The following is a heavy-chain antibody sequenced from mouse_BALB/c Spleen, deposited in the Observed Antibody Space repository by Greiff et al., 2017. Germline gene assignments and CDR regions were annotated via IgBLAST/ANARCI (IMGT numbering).Heavy chain of an antibody. Sequence: EVQRVESGPSLVKPSQTLSLTCSVTGDSITSGYWNWIRKFPGNKLEYMGYISYSGSTYYNPSLKSRISITRDTSKNQYYLQLNSVTTEDTATYYCARGEDRYDVLWYFDVWGAGTTVTVSS. V-gene: IGHV3-8*02. CDR2: ISYSGST. D-gene: IGHD2-14*01. CDR3: ARGEDRYDVLWYFDV. J-gene: IGHJ1*01. CDR1: GDSITSGY.